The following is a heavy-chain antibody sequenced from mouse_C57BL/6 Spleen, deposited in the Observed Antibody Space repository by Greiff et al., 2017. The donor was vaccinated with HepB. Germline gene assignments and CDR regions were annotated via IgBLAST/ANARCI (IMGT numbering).Heavy chain of an antibody. CDR3: AGGPYYYAMDY. CDR1: GYTLTSYW. Sequence: QVQLQQPGAELVKPGASVKLSCKASGYTLTSYWMHWVKQRPGQGLEWIGMIHPNSGSTNYNEKFKSKATLTVDKSSSTAYMQLSSLTSEDSAVYYCAGGPYYYAMDYWGQGTSVTVSS. CDR2: IHPNSGST. J-gene: IGHJ4*01. V-gene: IGHV1-64*01.